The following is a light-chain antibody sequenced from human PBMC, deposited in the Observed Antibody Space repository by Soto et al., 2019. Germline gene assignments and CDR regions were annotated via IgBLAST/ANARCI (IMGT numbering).Light chain of an antibody. CDR1: QSLVHSDGNTY. V-gene: IGKV2-24*01. CDR2: KVS. J-gene: IGKJ2*01. Sequence: DIVMTQTPLSSPVTLGQPASISCRSSQSLVHSDGNTYLSWLQQRPGQPPRLLIYKVSNRFSGVXDXXSGSGXGTDFXLXXXXXEAEDVGVXYCXQATQFPPYTFGQGTKLEIK. CDR3: XQATQFPPYT.